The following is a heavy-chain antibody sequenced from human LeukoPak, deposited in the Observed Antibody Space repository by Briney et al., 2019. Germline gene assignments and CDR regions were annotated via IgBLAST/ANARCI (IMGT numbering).Heavy chain of an antibody. Sequence: GGSLRLSCAASGFTFSSYEMNRVRQAPGKGLEWVSYISSSGSTIYYADSVEGRFTISRDNAKNSLYLQMNSLRAEDTAVYYSAELGITMIGGVWGKGTTVTISS. CDR1: GFTFSSYE. J-gene: IGHJ6*04. CDR3: AELGITMIGGV. V-gene: IGHV3-48*03. D-gene: IGHD3-10*02. CDR2: ISSSGSTI.